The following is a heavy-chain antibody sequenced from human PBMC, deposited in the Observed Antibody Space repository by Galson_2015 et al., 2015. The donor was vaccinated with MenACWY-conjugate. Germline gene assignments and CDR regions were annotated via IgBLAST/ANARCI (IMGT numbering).Heavy chain of an antibody. V-gene: IGHV5-51*01. Sequence: QSGAEVKKPGESLKISCKGSGYSFTSYWIGWVRQMPGKGLEWMGIIYPGDSDTRYSPSFQGQVTISADKSISTAYLQWSSLKASDTAMYYCARQGPDYVWGSYRTPIDYWGQGTLVTVSS. J-gene: IGHJ4*02. CDR3: ARQGPDYVWGSYRTPIDY. CDR1: GYSFTSYW. D-gene: IGHD3-16*02. CDR2: IYPGDSDT.